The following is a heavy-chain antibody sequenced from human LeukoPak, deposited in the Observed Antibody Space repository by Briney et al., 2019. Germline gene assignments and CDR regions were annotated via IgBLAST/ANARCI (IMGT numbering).Heavy chain of an antibody. D-gene: IGHD6-13*01. V-gene: IGHV1-24*01. CDR2: FDSEDGET. J-gene: IGHJ4*02. CDR3: ATDRKGYSSSWYYVDY. Sequence: ASVKVSCKVSGYTISELSMNWMRQAPGKGLEWMGGFDSEDGETFYAQIFHGRITMTEDTSTDTAYMELSSLKSDDTAVYYCATDRKGYSSSWYYVDYGGQGTLVTVSA. CDR1: GYTISELS.